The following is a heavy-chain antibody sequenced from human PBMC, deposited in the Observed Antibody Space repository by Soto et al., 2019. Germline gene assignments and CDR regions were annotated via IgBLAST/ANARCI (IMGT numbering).Heavy chain of an antibody. D-gene: IGHD5-18*01. CDR3: ARDHFQVDTAMVTSY. Sequence: EVQLVESGGGLVQPGGSLRLSCAASGFTFSSYSMNWVRQAPGKGLEWVSYISSSSSTIYYADSVKGRFTISRDNAKNSLYLQMNSLRDEDTAVYYCARDHFQVDTAMVTSYWGQGTLVTVSS. CDR1: GFTFSSYS. J-gene: IGHJ4*02. V-gene: IGHV3-48*02. CDR2: ISSSSSTI.